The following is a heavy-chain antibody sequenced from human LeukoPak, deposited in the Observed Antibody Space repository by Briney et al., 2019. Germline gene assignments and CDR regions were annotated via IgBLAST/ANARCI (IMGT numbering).Heavy chain of an antibody. Sequence: ETLSLTCAVSGYSISSSNWWGWIRQPPGKGLEWVSAICGNCDRTYYADSVKGRFTISRDNSKSSLYLQLNSLRAEDTATYYCAKGQPPYCTSDTCHRFDWFDPWGQGTLVTVSS. CDR3: AKGQPPYCTSDTCHRFDWFDP. CDR2: ICGNCDRT. J-gene: IGHJ5*02. CDR1: GYSISSSN. V-gene: IGHV3-23*01. D-gene: IGHD2-8*02.